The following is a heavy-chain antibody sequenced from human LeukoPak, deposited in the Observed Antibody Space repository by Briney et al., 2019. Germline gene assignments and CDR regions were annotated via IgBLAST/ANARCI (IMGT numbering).Heavy chain of an antibody. V-gene: IGHV1-69*04. Sequence: GASVKVSCKASGGTFSSYAISWVRQAPGQGLEWMGRIIPILGIANYAQKFQGRATITADKSTSTAYMELSSLRSEDTAVYYCAREGYYYDSSGYYYLDYWGQGTLVTVSS. J-gene: IGHJ4*02. CDR1: GGTFSSYA. D-gene: IGHD3-22*01. CDR3: AREGYYYDSSGYYYLDY. CDR2: IIPILGIA.